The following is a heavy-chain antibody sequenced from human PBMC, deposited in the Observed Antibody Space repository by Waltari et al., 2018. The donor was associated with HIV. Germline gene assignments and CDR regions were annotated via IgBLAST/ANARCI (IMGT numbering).Heavy chain of an antibody. D-gene: IGHD3-10*01. CDR1: GDSITSDDSH. V-gene: IGHV4-30-4*08. J-gene: IGHJ4*02. Sequence: QVRLRESGPGLVKPSQTLSLTCPVSGDSITSDDSHWTWIRQPPGKGLEWIGYISYTGSTYYGPSLKSRVTISGDMSKNQFSLKLTSVTAADTAVYYCARQNYYGSGSYFDFWGQGILVTFSS. CDR3: ARQNYYGSGSYFDF. CDR2: ISYTGST.